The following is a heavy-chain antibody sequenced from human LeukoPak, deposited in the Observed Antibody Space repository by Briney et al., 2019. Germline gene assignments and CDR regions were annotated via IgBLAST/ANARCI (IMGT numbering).Heavy chain of an antibody. V-gene: IGHV3-21*01. CDR2: ISSSSSYI. CDR3: AGQDIYCGGDCYSVY. CDR1: GITLSDFW. Sequence: SPGGSLRLSCAASGITLSDFWFSWVRQAPGKGLEWVSSISSSSSYIYYADSVKGRFTISRDNAKNSLYLQMNSLRAEDAAVYYCAGQDIYCGGDCYSVYWGQGTLVTVSS. J-gene: IGHJ4*02. D-gene: IGHD2-21*01.